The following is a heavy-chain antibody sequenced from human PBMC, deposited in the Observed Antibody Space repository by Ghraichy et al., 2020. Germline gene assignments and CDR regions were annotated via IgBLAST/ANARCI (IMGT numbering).Heavy chain of an antibody. CDR3: AYSSGWYAVFH. Sequence: ESLNISCAVSGGSISSSNWWCWVRQPPGKGLEWIGEVSHSGSTTYNPSLKSRVTISVDMSKNHFSLKLSSVTAADTAVYYCAYSSGWYAVFHWGQGTLVTVSS. V-gene: IGHV4-4*02. D-gene: IGHD6-19*01. J-gene: IGHJ4*02. CDR2: VSHSGST. CDR1: GGSISSSNW.